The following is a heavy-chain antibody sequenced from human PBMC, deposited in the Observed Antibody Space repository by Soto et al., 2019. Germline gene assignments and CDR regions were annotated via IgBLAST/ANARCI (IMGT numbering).Heavy chain of an antibody. J-gene: IGHJ4*02. CDR2: IYWDDDK. CDR1: GFSTGVG. Sequence: QITLKESGPTLVKPTQTLTLTCTFSGFSTGVGVGWIRQPPGKALEWLALIYWDDDKRYSPSLKSRLTITKDTSKTQVVLTMTNMDPVETATYFCAHRLPLGDYGGKGGFDYWGQGILVTVSS. D-gene: IGHD2-15*01. V-gene: IGHV2-5*02. CDR3: AHRLPLGDYGGKGGFDY.